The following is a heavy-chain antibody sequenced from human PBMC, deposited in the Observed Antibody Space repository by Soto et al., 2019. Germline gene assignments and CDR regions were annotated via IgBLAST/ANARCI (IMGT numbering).Heavy chain of an antibody. CDR1: GFTFSIYA. D-gene: IGHD6-13*01. V-gene: IGHV3-30*04. J-gene: IGHJ4*02. Sequence: QVQLVESGGGVVQPGRSLRLSCAASGFTFSIYALHWVRQAPGKGLEWVAVLSYDGSKKYYADSVKGRFTISRDNPKSTLYLQMNSLRPEDTGVYFCATGHSSSWYYFHYWGQGTQVTVSS. CDR3: ATGHSSSWYYFHY. CDR2: LSYDGSKK.